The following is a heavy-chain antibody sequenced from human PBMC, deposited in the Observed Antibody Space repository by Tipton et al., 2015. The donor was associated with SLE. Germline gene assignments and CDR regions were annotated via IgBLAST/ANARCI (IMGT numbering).Heavy chain of an antibody. CDR3: ARDGDDSSGYWNY. Sequence: SLRLSCAASGFTFSSYSMNWVRQAPGKGLEWVSSISSSSSYIYYADSVKGRFTISRDNAKNSLYLQMNSLRAEDTAVYYCARDGDDSSGYWNYWGQGTLVTVSS. CDR2: ISSSSSYI. D-gene: IGHD3-22*01. V-gene: IGHV3-21*01. CDR1: GFTFSSYS. J-gene: IGHJ4*02.